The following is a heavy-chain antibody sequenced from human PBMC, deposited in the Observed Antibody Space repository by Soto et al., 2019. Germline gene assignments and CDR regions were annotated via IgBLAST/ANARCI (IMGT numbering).Heavy chain of an antibody. V-gene: IGHV3-43*01. J-gene: IGHJ4*02. CDR3: AKDADQVVAATKGFDY. CDR2: ISWDGGST. D-gene: IGHD2-15*01. CDR1: GFTFDDYT. Sequence: EVQLVESGGVVVQPGGSLRLSCAASGFTFDDYTMHWVRQAPGKGLEWVSLISWDGGSTYYADSVKGRFTISRDNSKNSLYLQMNSLITEDTALYYCAKDADQVVAATKGFDYWGQGTLVTVSS.